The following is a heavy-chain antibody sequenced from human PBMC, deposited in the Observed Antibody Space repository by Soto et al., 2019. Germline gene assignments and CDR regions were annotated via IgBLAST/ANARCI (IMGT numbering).Heavy chain of an antibody. D-gene: IGHD3-22*01. Sequence: TLSLTCAVYGGSFSAYYWSWIRQPPGKGLEWIGEINHSGGTSYNPSLKSRVTISVDTSKSQFSLKLTPVTAADRAVYYCARGSADTADSSGSYDYWGQGTPVTVSS. V-gene: IGHV4-34*01. CDR2: INHSGGT. CDR1: GGSFSAYY. J-gene: IGHJ4*02. CDR3: ARGSADTADSSGSYDY.